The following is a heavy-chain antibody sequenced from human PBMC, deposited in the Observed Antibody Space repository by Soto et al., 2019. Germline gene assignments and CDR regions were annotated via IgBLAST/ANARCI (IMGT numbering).Heavy chain of an antibody. J-gene: IGHJ4*02. CDR1: GYTFTSYY. Sequence: GASVKVSCKASGYTFTSYYMHCVRQAPGQGLEWMGIINPSGGTTTYAQKFQGRVTMTRDTSTSTVYMELSSLRSEDTAVYYCARCGNPEDGDCSFDYWGQGTLVTVSS. CDR2: INPSGGTT. V-gene: IGHV1-46*01. D-gene: IGHD2-21*02. CDR3: ARCGNPEDGDCSFDY.